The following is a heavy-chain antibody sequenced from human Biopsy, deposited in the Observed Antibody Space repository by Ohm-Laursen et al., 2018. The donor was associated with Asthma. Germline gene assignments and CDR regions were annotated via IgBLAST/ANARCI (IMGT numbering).Heavy chain of an antibody. J-gene: IGHJ5*02. CDR2: VYWTGST. V-gene: IGHV4-59*07. CDR1: GGSISSFY. D-gene: IGHD6-19*01. CDR3: VRSIAVAGVPFDP. Sequence: SDTLSLTCSVYGGSISSFYWSWIRQSPEKGLEWMGYVYWTGSTNYNPSLKSRITMSVDTSKNRMFLELTSVTAADTAIYYCVRSIAVAGVPFDPWGQGTLVTVSS.